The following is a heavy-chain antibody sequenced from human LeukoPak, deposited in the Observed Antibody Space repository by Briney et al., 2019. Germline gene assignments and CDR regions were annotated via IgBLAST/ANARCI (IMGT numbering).Heavy chain of an antibody. CDR2: IWYDGSNK. V-gene: IGHV3-33*06. J-gene: IGHJ6*03. D-gene: IGHD1-1*01. CDR3: AKGLKTTVGPYMGYHYYMDV. Sequence: GGSLRLSCAASGFTFSSYGMHWVRQAPGKGLEWVAVIWYDGSNKYYVDSVKGRFTISRDNSKNTLSLQMNSLRAEDTAVYYCAKGLKTTVGPYMGYHYYMDVWGKGTTVTVSS. CDR1: GFTFSSYG.